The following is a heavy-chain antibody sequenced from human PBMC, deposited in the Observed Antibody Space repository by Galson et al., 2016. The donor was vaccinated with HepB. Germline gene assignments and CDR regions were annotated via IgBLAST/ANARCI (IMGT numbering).Heavy chain of an antibody. D-gene: IGHD6-6*01. Sequence: SLRLSCAASGFTFSISAMTWVRQAPGKGLEWVSAISGSGSNTYYADSVKGRFTISRDNSKNRVYLQMNSLRVEDAAVYYCAKEVGWLAARPAPADHWGQGTLVTVSS. V-gene: IGHV3-23*01. CDR1: GFTFSISA. CDR3: AKEVGWLAARPAPADH. J-gene: IGHJ4*02. CDR2: ISGSGSNT.